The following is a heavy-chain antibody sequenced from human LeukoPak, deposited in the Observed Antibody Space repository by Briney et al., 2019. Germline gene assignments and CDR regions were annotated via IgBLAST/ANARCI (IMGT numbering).Heavy chain of an antibody. Sequence: PSETLSLTCAVYGGSFSGYYWSWIRQPPGKGLEWIGEINHSGSTNYNPSLKSRVTISVETSKNQFSLKLSSVTAADTAVYYRARLEEDAYYFDYWGQGTLVTVSS. CDR1: GGSFSGYY. V-gene: IGHV4-34*01. CDR2: INHSGST. J-gene: IGHJ4*02. CDR3: ARLEEDAYYFDY. D-gene: IGHD3-16*01.